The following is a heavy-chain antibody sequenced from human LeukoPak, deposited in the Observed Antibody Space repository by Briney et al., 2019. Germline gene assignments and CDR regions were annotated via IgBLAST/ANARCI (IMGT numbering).Heavy chain of an antibody. Sequence: GSLRLSCAASGFTFSSYAMSWVRQAPGKGLEWVSAISGSGGSTYYADSVKGRFTISRDNSKNTLYLQMNSLGAEDTAVYYCAKDQMGATYPDAFDIWGQGTMVTVSS. D-gene: IGHD1-26*01. J-gene: IGHJ3*02. CDR2: ISGSGGST. CDR3: AKDQMGATYPDAFDI. CDR1: GFTFSSYA. V-gene: IGHV3-23*01.